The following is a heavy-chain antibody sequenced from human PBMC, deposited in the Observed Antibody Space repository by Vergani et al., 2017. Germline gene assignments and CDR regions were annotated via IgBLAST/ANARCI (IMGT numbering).Heavy chain of an antibody. V-gene: IGHV4-61*02. CDR1: GGSISSGSYY. CDR3: ARALGYCSSTSCYSEDAFDI. J-gene: IGHJ3*02. Sequence: QVQLQESGPGLVKPSQTLSLTCTVSGGSISSGSYYWSWIRQPAGKGLEWIGRIYTSGSTNYNPSLKSRVTISVDTSKNQFSLKLSSVTAADTAVYYCARALGYCSSTSCYSEDAFDIWGQGTMVTVSS. CDR2: IYTSGST. D-gene: IGHD2-2*02.